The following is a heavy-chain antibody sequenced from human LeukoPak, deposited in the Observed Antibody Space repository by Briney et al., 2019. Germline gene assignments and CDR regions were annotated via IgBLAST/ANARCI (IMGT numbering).Heavy chain of an antibody. CDR2: ISAYNGNT. Sequence: ASVKVSCKASGYTFTSYGISWVRQAPGQGLEWMGWISAYNGNTNYAQKLQGRVTMTTDTSTSTAYMELRSLRSDDTAVYYCARDFQVVVPAAKVHWFDPWGQGTLVTVSS. J-gene: IGHJ5*02. CDR1: GYTFTSYG. V-gene: IGHV1-18*01. CDR3: ARDFQVVVPAAKVHWFDP. D-gene: IGHD2-2*01.